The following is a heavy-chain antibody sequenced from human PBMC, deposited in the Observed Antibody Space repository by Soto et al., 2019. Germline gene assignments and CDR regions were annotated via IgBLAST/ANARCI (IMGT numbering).Heavy chain of an antibody. CDR3: ARNRALTGYYRLYYYYGMDV. V-gene: IGHV2-70*01. J-gene: IGHJ6*02. CDR1: GFPLSSSGMC. Sequence: GAELVNHTRSVTLTCTFRGFPLSSSGMCVSWIRQPPGKALEWLALIDWDDDKYYSTSLKTRLTISKDTSKNQVVLTMTNMDPVDTATYYCARNRALTGYYRLYYYYGMDVWGQGTTVTVSS. D-gene: IGHD3-9*01. CDR2: IDWDDDK.